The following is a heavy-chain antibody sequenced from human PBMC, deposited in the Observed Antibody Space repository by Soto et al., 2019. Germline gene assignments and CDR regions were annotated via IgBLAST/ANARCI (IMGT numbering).Heavy chain of an antibody. V-gene: IGHV3-30*18. Sequence: PGGSLRLSCAASGFTFSSYGMHWVRRAPGKGLEWVAVISYDGSNKYYADPVKGRFTISRDDSKNTLYLQMNSLRAEDTAVYYCAKDPRGAQLLAFYYYYYGMDVWGQGTTVTVSS. CDR2: ISYDGSNK. D-gene: IGHD2-2*01. CDR3: AKDPRGAQLLAFYYYYYGMDV. J-gene: IGHJ6*02. CDR1: GFTFSSYG.